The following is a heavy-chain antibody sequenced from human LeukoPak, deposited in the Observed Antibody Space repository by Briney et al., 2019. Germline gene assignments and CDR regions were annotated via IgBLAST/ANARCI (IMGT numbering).Heavy chain of an antibody. CDR3: ATGYYDFSAWFDP. D-gene: IGHD3-3*01. J-gene: IGHJ5*02. CDR1: GYTLTELS. Sequence: ASVKVSCKVSGYTLTELSMHWVRQAPGKGLEWMGGFDPEDGETIYAQKFQGRVTMTEDTSTDTAYMELSSLRSEDTAAYYCATGYYDFSAWFDPWGQGTLVTVSS. V-gene: IGHV1-24*01. CDR2: FDPEDGET.